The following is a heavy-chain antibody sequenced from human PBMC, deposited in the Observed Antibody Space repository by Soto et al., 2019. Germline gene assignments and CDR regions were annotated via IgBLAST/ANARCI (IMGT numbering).Heavy chain of an antibody. CDR2: IIPILGIA. D-gene: IGHD2-2*01. V-gene: IGHV1-69*02. CDR1: GGTFSSYT. Sequence: QVQLVQSGAEVKKPGSSVKVSCKASGGTFSSYTISWVRQAPGQGLEWMGRIIPILGIANYAQKFQGRVTITADKSTSTAYMELSSLRSEDTAVYYCARLIVVHQNNWFDPWGQGTLVTVSS. J-gene: IGHJ5*02. CDR3: ARLIVVHQNNWFDP.